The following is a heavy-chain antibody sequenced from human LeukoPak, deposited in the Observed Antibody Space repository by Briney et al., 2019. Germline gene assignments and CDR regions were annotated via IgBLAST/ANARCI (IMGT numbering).Heavy chain of an antibody. V-gene: IGHV3-30*02. CDR2: IRYDGGNQ. J-gene: IGHJ4*02. D-gene: IGHD6-13*01. CDR1: GFTFSSYG. CDR3: AKDLRSRIAAAGAPDY. Sequence: GGSLRLSCAAAGFTFSSYGMHWVRQTPGKGLECVAFIRYDGGNQYYTDSVKGRFTISRDNSKNTIYLQMNSLRAEDTAVYYCAKDLRSRIAAAGAPDYWGQGTLVTVSS.